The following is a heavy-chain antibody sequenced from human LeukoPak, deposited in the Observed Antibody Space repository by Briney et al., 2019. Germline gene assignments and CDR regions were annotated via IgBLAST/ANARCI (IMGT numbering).Heavy chain of an antibody. CDR2: INPNSGGT. J-gene: IGHJ4*02. Sequence: ASVKVSCKPSGYTFTGYYIHWVRQAPGQGLEWMGWINPNSGGTNYAQKFQGRVTMTMDTSISTAYMELSRLRSDDTAVYYCARDGVGSTRTFDYWGQGTLVTVSS. D-gene: IGHD3-3*01. CDR1: GYTFTGYY. CDR3: ARDGVGSTRTFDY. V-gene: IGHV1-2*02.